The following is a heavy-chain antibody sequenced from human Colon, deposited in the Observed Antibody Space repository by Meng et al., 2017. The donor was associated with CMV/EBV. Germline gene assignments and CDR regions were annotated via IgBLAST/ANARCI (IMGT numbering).Heavy chain of an antibody. CDR2: ISSNGGST. J-gene: IGHJ5*02. D-gene: IGHD2-21*02. V-gene: IGHV3-64*02. Sequence: GGSLRLSCAASGFTFSSYAMHWVRQAPGKGLEYVSAISSNGGSTYYADSVKGRFTISRDNSKNTLYLQMGSLRAEDMAVYYCARANRGDHLGTWGQGTLVTVSS. CDR1: GFTFSSYA. CDR3: ARANRGDHLGT.